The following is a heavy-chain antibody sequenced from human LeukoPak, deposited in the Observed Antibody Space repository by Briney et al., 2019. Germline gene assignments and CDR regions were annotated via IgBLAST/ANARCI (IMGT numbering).Heavy chain of an antibody. CDR3: ARYPLAFDF. D-gene: IGHD6-6*01. J-gene: IGHJ4*02. V-gene: IGHV4-59*02. Sequence: PSETLSLTCTVSGDSVTNHQWSWVRQPPGKGLEWIAYIHHSGSTNYNPFLKNRVTISIDTSKNQFSLRLISVTAADTAVYYCARYPLAFDFWGQGILVTVSS. CDR1: GDSVTNHQ. CDR2: IHHSGST.